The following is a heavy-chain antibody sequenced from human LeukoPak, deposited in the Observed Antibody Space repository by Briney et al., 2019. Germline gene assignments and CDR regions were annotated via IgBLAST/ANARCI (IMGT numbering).Heavy chain of an antibody. CDR2: LKHDDEI. CDR3: TKIGPVSGTIDY. D-gene: IGHD1-26*01. Sequence: PGGSLRLSCAASGFTFSSYGMHWVRRAPGKRLEWVAVLKHDDEIHYMDSVRGRFTISRDNSKNTLLLDMDGLRPEDTATYYCTKIGPVSGTIDYWGQGTLVTVSS. CDR1: GFTFSSYG. J-gene: IGHJ4*02. V-gene: IGHV3-30*02.